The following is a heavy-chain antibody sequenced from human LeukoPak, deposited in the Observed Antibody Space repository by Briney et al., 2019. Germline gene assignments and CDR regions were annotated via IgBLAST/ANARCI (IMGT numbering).Heavy chain of an antibody. CDR1: GSSLSDYG. J-gene: IGHJ4*02. CDR2: INWSGEST. D-gene: IGHD6-13*01. Sequence: GGTLRLSCAASGSSLSDYGMSWVRQAPGKGLEWVSGINWSGESTVYADSVKGRFTISRDNAENALYLQMNSLRAEDTALYYCARDLSASWYSLGYWGRGTLVTVSS. V-gene: IGHV3-20*04. CDR3: ARDLSASWYSLGY.